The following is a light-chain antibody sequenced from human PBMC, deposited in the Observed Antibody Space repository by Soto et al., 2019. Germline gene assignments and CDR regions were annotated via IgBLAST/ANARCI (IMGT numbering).Light chain of an antibody. Sequence: EIVLMQSPGTLSLSPGERATLSCRASQSVSSAYLAWYQQKPGQAPRLLIYAASSRATGIPDRFSGSGSGTDFTLTISRLEPEDVAVYYCQQYGSSPFTFGPGTKVDIK. V-gene: IGKV3-20*01. CDR1: QSVSSAY. CDR3: QQYGSSPFT. J-gene: IGKJ3*01. CDR2: AAS.